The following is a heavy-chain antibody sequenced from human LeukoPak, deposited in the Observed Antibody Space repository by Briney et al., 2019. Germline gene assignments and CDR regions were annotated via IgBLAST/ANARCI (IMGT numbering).Heavy chain of an antibody. D-gene: IGHD6-19*01. J-gene: IGHJ4*02. CDR2: MNPNSGDT. Sequence: ASVKVSCRASGYTFTSSDINWVRQATGQRLEWMGWMNPNSGDTGYAQKFQGRVTMTRDTSISTAYMELSSLTSDDTAVYYCARGGAGTLEAVDWGQGTLVTVSS. CDR3: ARGGAGTLEAVD. V-gene: IGHV1-8*01. CDR1: GYTFTSSD.